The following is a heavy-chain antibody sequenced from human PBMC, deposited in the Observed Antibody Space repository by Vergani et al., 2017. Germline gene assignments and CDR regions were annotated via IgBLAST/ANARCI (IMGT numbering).Heavy chain of an antibody. CDR2: ISGSSSTI. Sequence: EVQLVESGGGLVKPGGSLRLSCVASGFIFSDYNMNWVRQAPGKGLEWISHISGSSSTIYYTDSVKGRFTISRDNSKSTLYLQMNSLRTEDTAVYYCATKSCGTPGCQIGYFREWGQGTLVTVSS. CDR3: ATKSCGTPGCQIGYFRE. V-gene: IGHV3-48*01. J-gene: IGHJ1*01. CDR1: GFIFSDYN. D-gene: IGHD1-1*01.